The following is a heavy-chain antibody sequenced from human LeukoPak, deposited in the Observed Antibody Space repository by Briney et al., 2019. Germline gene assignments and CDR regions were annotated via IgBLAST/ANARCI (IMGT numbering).Heavy chain of an antibody. CDR1: GFTFNEFW. CDR2: IHKDGLHT. D-gene: IGHD6-25*01. CDR3: ARESEAAGTYYLDH. J-gene: IGHJ4*02. V-gene: IGHV3-74*01. Sequence: GGSLRLSCAASGFTFNEFWMHWVRQVPGKRLMWVARIHKDGLHTWYADSMKGRFTISRDNAENTVYLQLNSLRVEHTAVYYCARESEAAGTYYLDHWGQGNLVTVSS.